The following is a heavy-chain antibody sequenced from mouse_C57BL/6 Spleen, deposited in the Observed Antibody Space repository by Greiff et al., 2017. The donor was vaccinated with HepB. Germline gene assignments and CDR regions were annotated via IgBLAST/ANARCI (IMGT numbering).Heavy chain of an antibody. CDR2: IDPENGDT. J-gene: IGHJ4*01. D-gene: IGHD1-1*01. CDR1: GFNIKDDY. Sequence: DVQLQESGAELVRPGASVKLSCTASGFNIKDDYMHWVKQRPEQGLEWIGWIDPENGDTEYASKFQGKATITADTSSNTAYLQLSSLTSEDTAVYYCTTFITTVVALYYAMDYWGQGTSVTVSS. CDR3: TTFITTVVALYYAMDY. V-gene: IGHV14-4*01.